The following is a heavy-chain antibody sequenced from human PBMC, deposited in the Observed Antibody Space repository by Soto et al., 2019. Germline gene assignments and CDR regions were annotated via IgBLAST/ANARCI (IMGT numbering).Heavy chain of an antibody. CDR2: ISYDGRNK. CDR3: VKDGSSGWPYYYGLDV. D-gene: IGHD6-19*01. J-gene: IGHJ6*02. Sequence: QVRLVESGGGGVQPGRSLRLSCAASGFTFSSYGMRWVRQAPGKGLEWVAVISYDGRNKYYADSVKGRFTISRDNSKNTLYLQMSSLRAEDTAVYYCVKDGSSGWPYYYGLDVWGQGTTVTVSS. CDR1: GFTFSSYG. V-gene: IGHV3-30*18.